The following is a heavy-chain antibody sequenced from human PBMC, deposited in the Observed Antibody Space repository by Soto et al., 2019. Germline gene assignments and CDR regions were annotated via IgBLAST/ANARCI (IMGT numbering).Heavy chain of an antibody. CDR3: ARSDYYDSSGYYPTFDY. V-gene: IGHV1-18*04. J-gene: IGHJ4*02. Sequence: QVKLVQSGAEVKKPGASVKVSCKASGYTFTSYGISWVRQAPGQGLEWMGWISAYNGNTNYAQKLQGRVTMTTDTSTSTAYMELRSLRSDDTAVYYCARSDYYDSSGYYPTFDYWGQGTLVTVSS. CDR1: GYTFTSYG. CDR2: ISAYNGNT. D-gene: IGHD3-22*01.